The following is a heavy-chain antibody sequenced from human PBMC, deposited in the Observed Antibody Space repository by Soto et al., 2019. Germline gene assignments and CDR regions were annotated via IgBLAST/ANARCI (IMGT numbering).Heavy chain of an antibody. J-gene: IGHJ4*02. CDR1: GFTFSSYA. CDR3: AKDLTMIVVVITEGPFDY. CDR2: ISGSGGST. Sequence: GGSLRLSCAASGFTFSSYAMIWVRQAPGKGLEWVSAISGSGGSTYYADSVKGRFTISRDNSKNTLYLQMNSLRAEDTAVYYCAKDLTMIVVVITEGPFDYWGQGTLVTVSS. D-gene: IGHD3-22*01. V-gene: IGHV3-23*01.